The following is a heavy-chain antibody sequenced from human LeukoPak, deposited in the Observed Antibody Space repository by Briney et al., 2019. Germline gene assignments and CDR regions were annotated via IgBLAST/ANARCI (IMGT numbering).Heavy chain of an antibody. CDR2: RYYSGST. V-gene: IGHV4-59*01. D-gene: IGHD5-12*01. J-gene: IGHJ3*02. CDR1: GDSLSGYF. CDR3: ARDRDILAGRNLDI. Sequence: SETLSLTCTVSGDSLSGYFWSWIRQPPGRGLEWIGYRYYSGSTKYNPSLKSRVTISLDMSKNQFFLNLSSVTAADTAVYYCARDRDILAGRNLDIWGQGTMVTVSS.